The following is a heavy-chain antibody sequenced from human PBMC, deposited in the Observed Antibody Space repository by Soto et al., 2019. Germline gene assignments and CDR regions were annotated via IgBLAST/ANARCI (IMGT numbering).Heavy chain of an antibody. CDR2: ISPYNGHT. CDR3: ARDLTIVPATHTRLENYGMDV. J-gene: IGHJ6*02. Sequence: GASVKVSCKASGYSFTSYGISWVRRAPGQGLEWMGWISPYNGHTQFVERFQGRVTMTTDTSTKTAYMELRNLRSDDTAHYYCARDLTIVPATHTRLENYGMDVWGRGTTVTVSS. D-gene: IGHD2-2*01. CDR1: GYSFTSYG. V-gene: IGHV1-18*01.